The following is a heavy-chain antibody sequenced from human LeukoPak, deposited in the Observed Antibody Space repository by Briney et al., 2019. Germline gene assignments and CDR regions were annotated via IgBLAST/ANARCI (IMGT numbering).Heavy chain of an antibody. J-gene: IGHJ6*02. CDR2: ISYDGSNK. V-gene: IGHV3-30*18. D-gene: IGHD5-24*01. CDR1: GFTFSSYG. CDR3: AKEYVATIFHDDYYYYYGMDV. Sequence: PGGSLRLSCAASGFTFSSYGMHWVRQAPGKGLEWVAVISYDGSNKYYADSVKGRFTISRDNSKNTLYLQMNSLRAEDMAVYYCAKEYVATIFHDDYYYYYGMDVWGQGTTVTVSS.